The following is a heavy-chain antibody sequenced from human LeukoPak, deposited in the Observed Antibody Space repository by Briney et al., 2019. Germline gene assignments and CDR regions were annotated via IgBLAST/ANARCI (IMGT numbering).Heavy chain of an antibody. V-gene: IGHV3-30*04. Sequence: GRSLRLSCAASGFTFSGYAMHWVRQSPGKGLEWVAVISYDGSNKYYADSVKGRFTISRDNSKNTLYLQMNSLRAEATAVYYCARDSGRGFFFDYWGQGTLVTVSS. CDR1: GFTFSGYA. D-gene: IGHD3-10*01. J-gene: IGHJ4*02. CDR3: ARDSGRGFFFDY. CDR2: ISYDGSNK.